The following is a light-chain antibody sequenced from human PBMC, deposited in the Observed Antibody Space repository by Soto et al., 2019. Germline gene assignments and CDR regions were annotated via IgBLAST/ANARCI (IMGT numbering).Light chain of an antibody. CDR1: QNIFDF. V-gene: IGKV1-39*01. CDR3: QQSYSARTWT. J-gene: IGKJ1*01. Sequence: DTQMTHSPSSLSASVSYIVTITCRSSQNIFDFLNWYQQKPGKAPKLLIYAASSLQSGVPSRFSGSGSGTDFTLTINSLQPEDFATYHCQQSYSARTWTFGQGTKVDIK. CDR2: AAS.